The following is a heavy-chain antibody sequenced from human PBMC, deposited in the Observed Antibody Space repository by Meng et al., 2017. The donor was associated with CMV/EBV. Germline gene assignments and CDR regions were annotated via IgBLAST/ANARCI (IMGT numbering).Heavy chain of an antibody. V-gene: IGHV3-21*01. J-gene: IGHJ4*02. CDR2: ISSSSSYI. CDR3: ARDDLGDYDFWSGYYGVRFEY. Sequence: SCAASGFTFSSYSMNWVRQAPGKGLEWVSSISSSSSYIYYADSVKGRFTISRDNAKNSLYLQMNSLRAEDTAVYYCARDDLGDYDFWSGYYGVRFEYWGQGTLVTVSS. CDR1: GFTFSSYS. D-gene: IGHD3-3*01.